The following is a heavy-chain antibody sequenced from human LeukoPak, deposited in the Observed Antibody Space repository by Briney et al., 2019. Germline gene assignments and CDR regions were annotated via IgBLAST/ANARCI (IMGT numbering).Heavy chain of an antibody. CDR3: ARGLVGYSSGWYYFDY. D-gene: IGHD6-19*01. CDR2: IYYSGST. V-gene: IGHV4-59*01. Sequence: RSSGTLSLTCTVSGGSISTYYWSWIRQPPGKRLEWIGYIYYSGSTNYNPSLKSRVTMSVDTSKNQFSLKLRSVTAADTAVYYCARGLVGYSSGWYYFDYWGQGTLVTVS. J-gene: IGHJ4*02. CDR1: GGSISTYY.